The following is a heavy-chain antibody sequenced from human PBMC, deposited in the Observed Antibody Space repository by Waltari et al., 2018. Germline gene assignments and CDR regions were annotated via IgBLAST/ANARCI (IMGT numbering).Heavy chain of an antibody. CDR3: ARDKADNWNYCDY. CDR1: GLPFSRYA. J-gene: IGHJ4*02. D-gene: IGHD1-20*01. CDR2: ISYDGSNK. Sequence: QVQLVESGGGVVQPGRSLRLSSAASGLPFSRYAMHWVRRAPGKGLEWVAVISYDGSNKYYADSVKGRFTISRDNSKNTLYLQMNSLRAEDTAVYYCARDKADNWNYCDYWGQGTLVTVSS. V-gene: IGHV3-30*01.